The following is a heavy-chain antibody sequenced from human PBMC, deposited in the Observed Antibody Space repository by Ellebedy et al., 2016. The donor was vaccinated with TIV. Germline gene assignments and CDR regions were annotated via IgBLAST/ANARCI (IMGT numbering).Heavy chain of an antibody. Sequence: MPSETLSLTCSVSGDSMRTYFWTWIRQSAGKGLEWLGRISTTGRMSHNPSLESRVSITVDTSKNQFSLILRSVTAAVTAVYFCVRDDTVGNFDYWGQGAPVIVSS. J-gene: IGHJ4*02. CDR1: GDSMRTYF. V-gene: IGHV4-4*07. CDR3: VRDDTVGNFDY. CDR2: ISTTGRM. D-gene: IGHD4-23*01.